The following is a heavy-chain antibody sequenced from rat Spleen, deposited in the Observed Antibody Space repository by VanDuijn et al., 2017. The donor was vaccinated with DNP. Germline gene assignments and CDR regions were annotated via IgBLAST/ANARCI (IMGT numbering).Heavy chain of an antibody. CDR1: GFTFSNYD. V-gene: IGHV5-27*01. CDR3: TTDFERGY. Sequence: EVQLVESGGGLVQPGRSLKISCAASGFTFSNYDMAWVRQAPTTGLEWVASINTSGGSPYYRDSVKGRFTVSRNNAKSILYLQMDSLRSEDTATFYCTTDFERGYWGQGVMVTVSS. J-gene: IGHJ2*01. D-gene: IGHD1-11*01. CDR2: INTSGGSP.